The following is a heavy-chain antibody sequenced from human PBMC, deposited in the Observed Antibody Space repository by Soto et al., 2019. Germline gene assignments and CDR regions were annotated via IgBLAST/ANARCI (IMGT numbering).Heavy chain of an antibody. V-gene: IGHV4-4*02. CDR2: IYHSGST. Sequence: QVQLQESGPGLVKPSGTLSLTCAVSGGSISSSNWWSWVRQPPGKGLEWIGEIYHSGSTNYNPSLKSRVTISVDTSKNQCSLKLSSVTAADTAVYYCARVSGSYYYGMDVWGQGTTVTVSS. J-gene: IGHJ6*02. CDR1: GGSISSSNW. D-gene: IGHD1-26*01. CDR3: ARVSGSYYYGMDV.